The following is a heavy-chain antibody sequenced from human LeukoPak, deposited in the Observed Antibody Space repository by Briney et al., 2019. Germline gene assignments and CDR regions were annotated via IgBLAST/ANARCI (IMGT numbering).Heavy chain of an antibody. V-gene: IGHV4-59*01. D-gene: IGHD4-17*01. CDR2: TSYSGST. CDR1: GGSFSSYY. Sequence: SETLSLTCAVYGGSFSSYYWTWIRQPPGKGLEWIGYTSYSGSTNYNPSLKSRVTISVDTSKNQFSLKLSSVTAADTAMYYCARRVSGDYGHWFDPWGQGTLVTVSS. CDR3: ARRVSGDYGHWFDP. J-gene: IGHJ5*02.